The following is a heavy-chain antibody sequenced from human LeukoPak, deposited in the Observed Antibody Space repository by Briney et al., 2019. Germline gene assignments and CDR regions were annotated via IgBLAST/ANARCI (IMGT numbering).Heavy chain of an antibody. D-gene: IGHD3-22*01. CDR2: IKQDGSEK. J-gene: IGHJ4*02. Sequence: PGGSLRLSCAASGFTLSSYWMSWVRQAPGKGLEWVANIKQDGSEKYYVDSVKGRFTISRDNAKNSLYLQMNSLRAEDTAVYYCARDALYDSSGYYYNYWGQGTLVTVSS. V-gene: IGHV3-7*01. CDR1: GFTLSSYW. CDR3: ARDALYDSSGYYYNY.